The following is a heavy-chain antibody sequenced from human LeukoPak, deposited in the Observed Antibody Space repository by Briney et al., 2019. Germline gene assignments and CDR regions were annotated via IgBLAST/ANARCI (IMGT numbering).Heavy chain of an antibody. CDR2: ISYDGSNK. CDR1: GFTFSSYG. D-gene: IGHD2-21*01. V-gene: IGHV3-30*03. Sequence: GRSLRLSCAASGFTFSSYGMHWVRQAPGKGLEWVAVISYDGSNKYYADSVKGRFTISRDNSKNTLYLQMNSLRAEDTAVYYCAREDRGAYDYWGQGTLVTVPS. CDR3: AREDRGAYDY. J-gene: IGHJ4*02.